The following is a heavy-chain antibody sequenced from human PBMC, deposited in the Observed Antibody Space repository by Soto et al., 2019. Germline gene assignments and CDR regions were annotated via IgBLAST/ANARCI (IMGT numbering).Heavy chain of an antibody. CDR1: GFSVDDYA. CDR3: AKDIRWDYGDYVWVH. J-gene: IGHJ4*02. CDR2: ISWDRGAI. V-gene: IGHV3-9*01. Sequence: EVHLVESGGGLIQPGRSLRLSCAGSGFSVDDYAMHWVRQVPVKGLEWVSGISWDRGAIGYADSVKGRFIISRNNARNPLYLQMNSLKTAYTAVYYCAKDIRWDYGDYVWVHWGPGTLVTVSS. D-gene: IGHD4-17*01.